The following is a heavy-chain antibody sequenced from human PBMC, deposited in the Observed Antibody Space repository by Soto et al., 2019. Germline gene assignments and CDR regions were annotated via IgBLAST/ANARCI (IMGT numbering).Heavy chain of an antibody. Sequence: ASVKVSCKASGYTFTSYDINWVRQATGQGLEWMGWMNPNSGNTGYAQKFQGRVTMTRNTSISTAYMELSSLRSEDTAVYYCARDGLGRPDFWSGLQRDYYYYYMDVWGKGTTVTVSS. J-gene: IGHJ6*03. D-gene: IGHD3-3*01. CDR1: GYTFTSYD. V-gene: IGHV1-8*01. CDR3: ARDGLGRPDFWSGLQRDYYYYYMDV. CDR2: MNPNSGNT.